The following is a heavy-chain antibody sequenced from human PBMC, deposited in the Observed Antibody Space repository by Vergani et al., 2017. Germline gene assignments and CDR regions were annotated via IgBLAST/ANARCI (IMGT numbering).Heavy chain of an antibody. D-gene: IGHD3-9*01. J-gene: IGHJ5*01. CDR1: GFTFSSHG. CDR2: IKSDGSIT. Sequence: VQLVESGGGVVQPARSLRLSCAASGFTFSSHGVHWVRQVPGKGLLWVSRIKSDGSITAYADSAKGRFTISRDNAQNTLYLQMNSLRVEDTGVYYCARARCIETCYMSNWLDSWGQGTLVTVSS. CDR3: ARARCIETCYMSNWLDS. V-gene: IGHV3-74*03.